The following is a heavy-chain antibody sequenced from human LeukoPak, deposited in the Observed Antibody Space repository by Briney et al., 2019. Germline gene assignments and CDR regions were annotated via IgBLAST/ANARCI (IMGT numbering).Heavy chain of an antibody. CDR1: GFTFSSYW. D-gene: IGHD2-2*03. J-gene: IGHJ6*03. Sequence: GGSLRLSCAASGFTFSSYWMSWVRQAPGKGLEWVANIKQDGSENYYVDSVKGRFTISKDNAKNSLYLQMNSLRAEDTAVYYCARALLAIVVVPAALNDYYYYYYYMDVWGKGTTVTVSS. V-gene: IGHV3-7*04. CDR2: IKQDGSEN. CDR3: ARALLAIVVVPAALNDYYYYYYYMDV.